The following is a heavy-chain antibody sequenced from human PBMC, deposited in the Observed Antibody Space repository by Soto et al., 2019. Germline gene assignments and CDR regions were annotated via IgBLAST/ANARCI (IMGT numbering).Heavy chain of an antibody. CDR1: GGTLSSYA. V-gene: IGHV1-69*13. CDR3: AREGYYYDSSGYFSI. J-gene: IGHJ3*02. D-gene: IGHD3-22*01. CDR2: IIPIFGTA. Sequence: GASVKVSCKASGGTLSSYAISWVRQAPGQGLEWMGGIIPIFGTANYAQKFQGRVTITADESTSTAYMELSSLRSEDTAVYYCAREGYYYDSSGYFSIWGQGTMVTVSS.